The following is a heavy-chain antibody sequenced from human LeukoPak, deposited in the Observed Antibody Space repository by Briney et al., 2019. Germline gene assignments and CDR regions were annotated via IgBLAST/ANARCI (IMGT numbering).Heavy chain of an antibody. CDR1: GFTFGNYR. CDR2: ISASSNDI. V-gene: IGHV3-21*01. J-gene: IGHJ6*04. Sequence: GGSLRLSCAASGFTFGNYRMKWIRQAPGKGLEWLSSISASSNDIYYADAVRDRFTISRDNAKNSLYLQMNSLRAEDTAVYYCAELGITMIGGVWGKGTTVTISS. CDR3: AELGITMIGGV. D-gene: IGHD3-10*02.